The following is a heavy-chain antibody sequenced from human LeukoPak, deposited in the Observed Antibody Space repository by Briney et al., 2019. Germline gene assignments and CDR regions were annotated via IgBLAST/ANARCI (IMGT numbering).Heavy chain of an antibody. CDR2: IIPILGIA. CDR3: ARSYGSGSYYNPNWFDP. CDR1: GYTFTSYA. V-gene: IGHV1-69*04. D-gene: IGHD3-10*01. J-gene: IGHJ5*02. Sequence: SVKVSCKASGYTFTSYAISWVRQAPGQGLEWMGRIIPILGIANYAQKFQGRVTITADKSTSTAYMELSSLRSEDTAVYYCARSYGSGSYYNPNWFDPWGQGTLVTVSS.